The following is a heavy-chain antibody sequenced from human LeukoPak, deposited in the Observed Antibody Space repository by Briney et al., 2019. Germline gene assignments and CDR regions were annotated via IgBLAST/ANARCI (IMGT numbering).Heavy chain of an antibody. CDR1: GGSISSGDYY. D-gene: IGHD2-21*01. CDR2: IYYSGST. J-gene: IGHJ5*02. CDR3: ARDLLYCGGDCGFDP. Sequence: SETLSLTCTVSGGSISSGDYYWSWIRQPPGKGLEWIGYIYYSGSTYYNPSLKSRVTISVDMSKNQFSLKLSSVTAADTAVYYCARDLLYCGGDCGFDPWGQGTLVTVSS. V-gene: IGHV4-30-4*08.